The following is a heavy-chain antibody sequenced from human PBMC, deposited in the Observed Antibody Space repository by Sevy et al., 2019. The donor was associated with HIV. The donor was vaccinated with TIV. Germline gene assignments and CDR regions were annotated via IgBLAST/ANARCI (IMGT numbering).Heavy chain of an antibody. Sequence: GGSLRLSCAASGFTFSDYYMSWIRQAPGKGLEWVSYISSSGSTIYYADSVKGRFTISRDNAKNSLYLQMNSLRAEDTAVYYCARDANDEYYDFWSGYPYWGQGTLVTVSS. V-gene: IGHV3-11*01. CDR3: ARDANDEYYDFWSGYPY. D-gene: IGHD3-3*01. CDR1: GFTFSDYY. CDR2: ISSSGSTI. J-gene: IGHJ4*02.